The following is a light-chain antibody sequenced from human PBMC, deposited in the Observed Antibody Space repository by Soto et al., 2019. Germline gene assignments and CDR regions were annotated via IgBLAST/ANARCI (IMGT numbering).Light chain of an antibody. CDR2: DAS. J-gene: IGKJ1*01. V-gene: IGKV1-5*01. CDR3: QHYNSNSQS. CDR1: QSIDTW. Sequence: DIQMTQSPSTLSASVGDRVTITCRASQSIDTWLAWYQQKPGKAPKLLIYDASTLESGVPSRFSGSGSGTEFTLTISSLQPDDFASYYCQHYNSNSQSFGQGTNVDIK.